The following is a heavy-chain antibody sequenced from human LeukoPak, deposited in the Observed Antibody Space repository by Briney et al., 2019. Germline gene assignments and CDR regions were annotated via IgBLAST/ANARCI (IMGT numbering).Heavy chain of an antibody. CDR3: ARGSFYGMDV. Sequence: PGGSLRLSCAASGFTFSSYYMHWVRQAPGKGPVWVSRINSDGSTASYADSVKGRFTISRDNAKNTLYLQMNSLRAEDTAVYYCARGSFYGMDVWGQGTTVTVSS. CDR2: INSDGSTA. J-gene: IGHJ6*02. V-gene: IGHV3-74*01. CDR1: GFTFSSYY.